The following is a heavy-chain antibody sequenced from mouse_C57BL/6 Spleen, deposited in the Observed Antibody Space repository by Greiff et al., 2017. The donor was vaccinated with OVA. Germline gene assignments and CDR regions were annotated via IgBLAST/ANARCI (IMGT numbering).Heavy chain of an antibody. CDR2: ISDGGSYT. J-gene: IGHJ2*01. Sequence: EVKLQESGGGLVKPGGSLKLSCAASGFTFSSYAMSWVRQTPEKRLEWVATISDGGSYTYYPDNVKGRFTISRDNAKNNLYLQMSHLKSEDTAMYYCARDFDYWGQGTTLTVSS. CDR1: GFTFSSYA. V-gene: IGHV5-4*01. CDR3: ARDFDY.